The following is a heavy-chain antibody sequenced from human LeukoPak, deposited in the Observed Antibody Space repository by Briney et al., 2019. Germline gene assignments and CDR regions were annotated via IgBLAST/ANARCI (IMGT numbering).Heavy chain of an antibody. CDR1: GYTFTGYY. Sequence: ASVKLSCTASGYTFTGYYMHWVRQAPGQGLEWMGWINPNSGGTNYAQKLQGRVTMTRDTSISTAYMELSRLRSDDTAVYYCAREVGILWFGESKRAFDIWGQGTMVTVSS. CDR3: AREVGILWFGESKRAFDI. J-gene: IGHJ3*02. V-gene: IGHV1-2*02. CDR2: INPNSGGT. D-gene: IGHD3-10*01.